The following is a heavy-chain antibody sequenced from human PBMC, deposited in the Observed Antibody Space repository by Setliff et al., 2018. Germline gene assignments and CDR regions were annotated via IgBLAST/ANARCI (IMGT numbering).Heavy chain of an antibody. V-gene: IGHV1-69*05. D-gene: IGHD3-22*01. CDR2: IIPLFGTA. J-gene: IGHJ3*02. Sequence: GASVKVSCKASGGTFSSYAISWVRQAPGQGLEWMGGIIPLFGTANYAQKFQGRVTITTDESTSTAYMELSSLRSEDTAVYYCARDVFPYHYEGALDIWGQGTMVTVSS. CDR3: ARDVFPYHYEGALDI. CDR1: GGTFSSYA.